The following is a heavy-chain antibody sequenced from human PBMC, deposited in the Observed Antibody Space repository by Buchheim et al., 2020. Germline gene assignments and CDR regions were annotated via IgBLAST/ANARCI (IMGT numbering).Heavy chain of an antibody. D-gene: IGHD6-6*01. CDR2: IYYSGST. J-gene: IGHJ2*01. CDR3: ARSIGQLPLRYFDL. V-gene: IGHV4-31*03. Sequence: QVQLQESGPGLVKPSQTLSLTCTVSGGSISSGGYYWSWIRQHPGKGLEWIGYIYYSGSTYYTLSLKCRVTISVDTSKNQFSLKLSSVTAANTAVYYCARSIGQLPLRYFDLWGRGTL. CDR1: GGSISSGGYY.